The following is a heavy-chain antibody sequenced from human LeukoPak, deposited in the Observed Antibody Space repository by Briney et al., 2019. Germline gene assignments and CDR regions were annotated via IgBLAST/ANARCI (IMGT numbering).Heavy chain of an antibody. J-gene: IGHJ4*02. D-gene: IGHD6-19*01. V-gene: IGHV3-23*01. CDR2: LSGSGDRT. CDR3: ARDLKSSGWYEGFDY. CDR1: GFTFNTYD. Sequence: GGTLRLSCAASGFTFNTYDMSWVRQSPVKGLEWVSGLSGSGDRTYYTDSVKGRFTMSRDNSKSTLYLQMDNLRAEDTALYYCARDLKSSGWYEGFDYWGQGTLVTVSS.